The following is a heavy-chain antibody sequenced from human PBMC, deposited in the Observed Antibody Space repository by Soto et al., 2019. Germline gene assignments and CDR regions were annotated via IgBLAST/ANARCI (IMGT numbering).Heavy chain of an antibody. Sequence: GGSLRLSCAASGFTFSTSWMHWVRQAAGKGLVWVSRINSDASTTNYADSVKGRFTISRDNAKNTLYLQMDSLTAEDTAVYYCRSTCYNRSLKSRGTITVDMSVDMSKNRFSLKLNPVSAADTAIYFCARADYYDSYSYYFLPSDFDFWGQGTLVPVSS. J-gene: IGHJ4*02. D-gene: IGHD1-1*01. CDR3: RSTCYNRSLKSRGTITVDMSVDMSKNRFSLKLNPVSAADTAIYFCARADYYDSYSYYFLPSDFDF. CDR1: GFTFSTSW. V-gene: IGHV3-74*01. CDR2: INSDASTT.